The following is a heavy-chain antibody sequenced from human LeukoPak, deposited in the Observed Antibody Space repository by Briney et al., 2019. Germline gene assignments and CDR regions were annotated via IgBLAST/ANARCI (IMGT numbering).Heavy chain of an antibody. CDR2: INPNSGGT. V-gene: IGHV1-2*02. CDR3: ARDRRVLLGYCSGGSCDTGFDP. CDR1: GYTFTGYY. D-gene: IGHD2-15*01. J-gene: IGHJ5*02. Sequence: ASVKLSCNASGYTFTGYYMHWVRQAPGQGLEWMGWINPNSGGTNYAQKFQGRVTITRDTSISTAYMELSRLRSDDTAVYYCARDRRVLLGYCSGGSCDTGFDPWGQGSLVTVSS.